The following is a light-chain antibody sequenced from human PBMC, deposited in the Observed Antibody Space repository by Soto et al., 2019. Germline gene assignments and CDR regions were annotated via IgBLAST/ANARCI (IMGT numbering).Light chain of an antibody. J-gene: IGLJ3*02. Sequence: QSVLTQSPSASGSPGQSVTISCTGTSSDVGNYDFVSWYQQHPGKAPKLVIYEVNKRPPGVPDRFAGSKSGNTASLTVSGLQADDEADYFCSSYAGNNNLVFGGGTKVTVL. CDR3: SSYAGNNNLV. CDR2: EVN. V-gene: IGLV2-8*01. CDR1: SSDVGNYDF.